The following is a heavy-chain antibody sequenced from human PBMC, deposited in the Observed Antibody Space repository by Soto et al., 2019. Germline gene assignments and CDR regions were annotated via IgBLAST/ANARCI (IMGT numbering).Heavy chain of an antibody. CDR1: GFTFSNAW. D-gene: IGHD4-17*01. CDR3: TPHRYGEYESSNY. Sequence: EVQLVESGGGLVKPGGSLRLSCAASGFTFSNAWMNWVRQAPEKGLEWVGRIKSKTDGGTTDYAAPVKGRFTIPRDDSKNTLYLQMNSLKTEDPAVYYCTPHRYGEYESSNYWRQGTLVTVSS. CDR2: IKSKTDGGTT. J-gene: IGHJ4*02. V-gene: IGHV3-15*07.